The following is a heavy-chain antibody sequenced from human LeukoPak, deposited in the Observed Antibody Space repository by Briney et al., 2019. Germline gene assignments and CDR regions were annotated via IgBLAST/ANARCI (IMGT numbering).Heavy chain of an antibody. CDR3: AGGEEVVTGNDY. D-gene: IGHD1-14*01. CDR1: GGSISSYY. J-gene: IGHJ4*02. V-gene: IGHV4-59*01. CDR2: IYYSGST. Sequence: SETLSLTCTVSGGSISSYYWSWIRQPPGKGLEWIGYIYYSGSTNYNPSLKSRVTISVDTSKNQFSLKLSSVTAADTAVYYCAGGEEVVTGNDYWGQGTLVTVSS.